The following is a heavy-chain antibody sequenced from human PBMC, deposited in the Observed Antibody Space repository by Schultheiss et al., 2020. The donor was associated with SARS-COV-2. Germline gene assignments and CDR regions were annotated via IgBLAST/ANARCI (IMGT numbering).Heavy chain of an antibody. CDR1: GYTFTGYY. J-gene: IGHJ4*02. D-gene: IGHD3-10*01. V-gene: IGHV1-2*04. CDR2: INPNSGGT. CDR3: ARSLRYYGSGSSFDY. Sequence: ASVKVSCKASGYTFTGYYMHWVRQAPGQGLEWMGWINPNSGGTNYAQKFQGWVTMTRDTSISTAYMELSRLRSDDTAVYYCARSLRYYGSGSSFDYWGQGTLVTGSS.